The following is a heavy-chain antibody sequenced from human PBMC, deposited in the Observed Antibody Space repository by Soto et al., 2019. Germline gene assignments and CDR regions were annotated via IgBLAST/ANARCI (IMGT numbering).Heavy chain of an antibody. V-gene: IGHV3-21*06. CDR3: AVFGVVTNFDY. Sequence: VQLVESGGGLVKPGGSLRLSCAASGFTFSSYTMNWVRQAPGKGLEWVSSISSGNAYIYYADSVKGRFTISRDNAKSSMYLLMNSLRAEDTAVYYCAVFGVVTNFDYWGQGTLVTVSS. CDR2: ISSGNAYI. CDR1: GFTFSSYT. J-gene: IGHJ4*02. D-gene: IGHD3-3*01.